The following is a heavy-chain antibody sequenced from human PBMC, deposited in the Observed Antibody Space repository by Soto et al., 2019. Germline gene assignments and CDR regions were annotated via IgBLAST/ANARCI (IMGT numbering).Heavy chain of an antibody. D-gene: IGHD3-22*01. J-gene: IGHJ3*02. CDR3: ARNVYDTSGYPEGASDI. V-gene: IGHV3-11*06. CDR2: ISSSSSYT. CDR1: GFTFSDYY. Sequence: GGSPRLSCAASGFTFSDYYMSWIRQAPGKGLEWGSYISSSSSYTNYADSVKGRFTISRDNAKNSLYLQMNSLRAEETAVYDCARNVYDTSGYPEGASDIWGPGTMVTVSS.